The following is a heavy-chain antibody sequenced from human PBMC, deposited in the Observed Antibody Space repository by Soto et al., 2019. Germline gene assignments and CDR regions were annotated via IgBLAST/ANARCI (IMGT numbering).Heavy chain of an antibody. V-gene: IGHV4-59*01. CDR3: ARSDGRY. CDR2: IYYSGST. CDR1: GSSISSYY. J-gene: IGHJ4*02. Sequence: PSETLSLTSTISGSSISSYYWSWIRQPPGKGLERIGYIYYSGSTNYNPSLKSRVTISVDTSKNQFSLKLSSVTAADTAVYYCARSDGRYWGQGTLVTVS.